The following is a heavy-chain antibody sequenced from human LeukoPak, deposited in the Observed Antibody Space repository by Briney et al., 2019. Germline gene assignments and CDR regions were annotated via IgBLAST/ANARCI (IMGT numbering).Heavy chain of an antibody. CDR3: WAGTSSGGGGYFDY. CDR2: IYHSGST. Sequence: NASGTLSLTCAVSGGSISSSNWWSWVRQPPGKGLEWIGEIYHSGSTNYNPSLKSRVTISVDKSKNQFSLKLSSVTAADTAVYYCWAGTSSGGGGYFDYWGQGTLVTVSS. CDR1: GGSISSSNW. J-gene: IGHJ4*02. D-gene: IGHD6-19*01. V-gene: IGHV4-4*02.